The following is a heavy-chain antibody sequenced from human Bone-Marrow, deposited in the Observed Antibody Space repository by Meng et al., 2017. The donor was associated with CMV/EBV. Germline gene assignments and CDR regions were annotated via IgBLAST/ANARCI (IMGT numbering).Heavy chain of an antibody. D-gene: IGHD7-27*01. CDR3: ARVWVYYYGMGL. V-gene: IGHV1-2*02. J-gene: IGHJ6*02. CDR1: GYTFTGYY. Sequence: ASVKVSCKASGYTFTGYYMPWVRQAPGQGLEWMGWINPNSGGTNYAQKFQGRVTMTRNTSISTAYMELSSLRSEDTAVYYCARVWVYYYGMGLWGQGTTVTVSS. CDR2: INPNSGGT.